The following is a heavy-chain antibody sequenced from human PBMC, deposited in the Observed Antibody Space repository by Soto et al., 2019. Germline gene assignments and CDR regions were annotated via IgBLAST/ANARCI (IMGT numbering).Heavy chain of an antibody. J-gene: IGHJ3*02. V-gene: IGHV3-7*01. Sequence: VQSGGGLVQPGGSLTLSCAASGFTFYKSWMTWVRQTPRKGLEWVAGMNDDGKEKYYVDSMDGRITIARDNRRNSLYLQMSTLRVEDTGLYFCARDHFYGAFDIWGQGTVVTVSS. D-gene: IGHD3-10*01. CDR1: GFTFYKSW. CDR2: MNDDGKEK. CDR3: ARDHFYGAFDI.